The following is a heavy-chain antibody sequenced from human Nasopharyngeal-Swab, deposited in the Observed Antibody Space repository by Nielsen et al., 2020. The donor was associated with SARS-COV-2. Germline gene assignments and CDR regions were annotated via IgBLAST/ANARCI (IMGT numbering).Heavy chain of an antibody. Sequence: GESLKISCAASGFTFSSYAMHWVRQAPGKGLEWVAVISYDGSNKYYADSVKGRFTISRDNSKNTLYLQMNSLRAEDTAVYYCARDYSRSYDILTGPPTYFDYWGQGTLVTVSS. D-gene: IGHD3-9*01. J-gene: IGHJ4*02. CDR3: ARDYSRSYDILTGPPTYFDY. V-gene: IGHV3-30-3*01. CDR2: ISYDGSNK. CDR1: GFTFSSYA.